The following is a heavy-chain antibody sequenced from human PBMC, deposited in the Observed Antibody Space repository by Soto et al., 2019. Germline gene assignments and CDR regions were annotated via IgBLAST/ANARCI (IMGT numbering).Heavy chain of an antibody. CDR1: GGSITSYY. CDR2: IYYSGST. Sequence: SETLSLTCTVSGGSITSYYWSWIRQPPGKGLEWIGYIYYSGSTNYNPSLKSRVTISVDTSKNQFSLKLNSVTAADTAMYYCARRNYGDYVWFDPWGQGTLVTVSS. V-gene: IGHV4-59*08. D-gene: IGHD4-17*01. CDR3: ARRNYGDYVWFDP. J-gene: IGHJ5*02.